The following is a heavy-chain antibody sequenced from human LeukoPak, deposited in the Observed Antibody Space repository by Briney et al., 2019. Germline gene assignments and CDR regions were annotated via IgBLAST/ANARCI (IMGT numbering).Heavy chain of an antibody. CDR3: AKEPYSGSYQGKPLDY. J-gene: IGHJ4*02. CDR1: GFTFSSYA. CDR2: ISGSGGGT. D-gene: IGHD1-26*01. Sequence: GGSLRLSCAASGFTFSSYAMSWVRQAPGKGLEWVSAISGSGGGTYYADSVKGRFTISRDNSKNTLYLQMNSLRAEDTAVYYCAKEPYSGSYQGKPLDYWGQGTLVTVSS. V-gene: IGHV3-23*01.